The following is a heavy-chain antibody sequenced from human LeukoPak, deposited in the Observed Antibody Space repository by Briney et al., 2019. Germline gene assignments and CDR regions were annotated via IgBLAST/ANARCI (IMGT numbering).Heavy chain of an antibody. CDR3: ARVRSGSSAGNYGMDV. CDR1: GFTISSYA. V-gene: IGHV3-64D*06. Sequence: GGSLRLSCSVSGFTISSYAMHWVRQAPGKGLEYVSSISSDGGSTFYADSVKGRFTISRDNSENTLSLQMSSLRTEDTAVYYCARVRSGSSAGNYGMDVWGQGTTVTVSS. D-gene: IGHD1-26*01. J-gene: IGHJ6*02. CDR2: ISSDGGST.